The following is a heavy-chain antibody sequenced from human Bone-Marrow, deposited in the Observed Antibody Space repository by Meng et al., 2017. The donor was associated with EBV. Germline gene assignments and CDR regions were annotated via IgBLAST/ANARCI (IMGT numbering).Heavy chain of an antibody. CDR3: ASWASSIAARPPYY. J-gene: IGHJ4*02. CDR2: INHSGST. CDR1: GGSFSGYY. V-gene: IGHV4-34*01. Sequence: QVQPQRWGAVLLNPSATLSLPSAVYGGSFSGYYWSWIRQPPGKGLEGIGEINHSGSTNYNPSLKSRVTISVDTSKNQFSLKLSSVTAADTAVYYCASWASSIAARPPYYWGQGTLVTVSS. D-gene: IGHD6-6*01.